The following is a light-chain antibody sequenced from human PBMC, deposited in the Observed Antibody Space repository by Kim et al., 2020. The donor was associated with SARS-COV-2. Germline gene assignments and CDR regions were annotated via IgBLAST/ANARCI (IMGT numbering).Light chain of an antibody. Sequence: ELTQPPSASGTPGQRVTISCSGSSSNIGSNTVTWYQQLPGRAPKLLINSRTQRPSGVPDRFSGSKSGTSASLAINGLQSEDEADYYCATWDDSLNGPLFGGGTQLTVL. CDR2: SRT. CDR1: SSNIGSNT. J-gene: IGLJ2*01. CDR3: ATWDDSLNGPL. V-gene: IGLV1-44*01.